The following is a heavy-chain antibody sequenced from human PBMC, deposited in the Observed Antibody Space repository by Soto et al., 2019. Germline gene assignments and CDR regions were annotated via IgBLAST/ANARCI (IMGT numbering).Heavy chain of an antibody. D-gene: IGHD3-10*01. CDR1: GGTFSSYT. V-gene: IGHV1-69*02. Sequence: QVQLVQSGAEVKKPGSSVKVSCKASGGTFSSYTISWVRQAPGQGLEWMGRIIPILGIANYAQKFQGRVTMTADKSTSTAYMELSSLRSEDTAVYYCARRGCGELFALWYYYYMDVWGKGTTVTVSS. CDR2: IIPILGIA. J-gene: IGHJ6*03. CDR3: ARRGCGELFALWYYYYMDV.